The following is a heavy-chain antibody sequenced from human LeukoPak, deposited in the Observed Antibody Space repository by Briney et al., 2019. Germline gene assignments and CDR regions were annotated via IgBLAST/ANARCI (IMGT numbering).Heavy chain of an antibody. D-gene: IGHD2-15*01. V-gene: IGHV3-9*01. Sequence: GRSLRLSCAASGFTFDDYAMHWVRQAPGKGLEWVSGISWNSGSIGYADSVKGRFTISRDNAKSSLYLQMNSLRAEDTALYYCAKDVGYCSGGSCYPRTYYYYGMDVWGQGTTVTVSS. CDR1: GFTFDDYA. J-gene: IGHJ6*02. CDR2: ISWNSGSI. CDR3: AKDVGYCSGGSCYPRTYYYYGMDV.